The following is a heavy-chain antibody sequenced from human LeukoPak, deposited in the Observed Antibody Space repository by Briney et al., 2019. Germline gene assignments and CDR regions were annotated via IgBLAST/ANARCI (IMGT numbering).Heavy chain of an antibody. D-gene: IGHD6-19*01. V-gene: IGHV4-38-2*01. J-gene: IGHJ4*02. CDR1: GYSISSGYY. Sequence: SETLSLTYAVSGYSISSGYYWGWIRQPPGKGPEWIGSMYHSGNTYYNPSLKSRVTISVDTSKNQLSLKLTSVTAADTAVYFCARQDSSGAGYFDHWGQGTLVTVSS. CDR2: MYHSGNT. CDR3: ARQDSSGAGYFDH.